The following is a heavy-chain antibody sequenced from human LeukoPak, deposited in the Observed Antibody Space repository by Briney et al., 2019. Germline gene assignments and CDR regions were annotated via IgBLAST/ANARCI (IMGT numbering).Heavy chain of an antibody. V-gene: IGHV1-46*01. CDR1: GYTFTSYY. Sequence: ASVKVSCKASGYTFTSYYMHWVRQAPGQGLEWMGIINPSGGSTSYAQKFQGRVTMTRDTSTSTVYMELSSLRSEDTAVYYCARVLLGGSYPYYFDYWGQGTLVTVSS. CDR2: INPSGGST. J-gene: IGHJ4*02. CDR3: ARVLLGGSYPYYFDY. D-gene: IGHD2-21*01.